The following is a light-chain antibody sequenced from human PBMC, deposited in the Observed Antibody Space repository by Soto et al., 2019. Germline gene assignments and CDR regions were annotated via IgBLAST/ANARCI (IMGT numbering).Light chain of an antibody. CDR3: QQYGTSPRT. J-gene: IGKJ1*01. CDR2: LAS. V-gene: IGKV3-20*01. Sequence: EIVLTQSPGTLSLSPGDRATLSCRASQSVSSNYLAWYQQKPGQPPRLLIYLASIRATGIPDRFSGSGSGTDFPLTIRRLEPEDFAVYYCQQYGTSPRTFGQGTKVEIK. CDR1: QSVSSNY.